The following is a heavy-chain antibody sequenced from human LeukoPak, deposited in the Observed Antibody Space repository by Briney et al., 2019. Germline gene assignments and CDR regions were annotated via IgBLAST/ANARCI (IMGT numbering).Heavy chain of an antibody. CDR1: GGSFSGYY. J-gene: IGHJ5*02. CDR3: ARTRSGYYFGFDP. V-gene: IGHV4-34*01. CDR2: INHSGST. D-gene: IGHD3-3*01. Sequence: PSETLSLTCAVYGGSFSGYYWSWIRQPPGKGLEWIGEINHSGSTNYNPSLKSRVTISVDTSKNQFSLKLSSVTAADTAVYYCARTRSGYYFGFDPWGQGTLATVSS.